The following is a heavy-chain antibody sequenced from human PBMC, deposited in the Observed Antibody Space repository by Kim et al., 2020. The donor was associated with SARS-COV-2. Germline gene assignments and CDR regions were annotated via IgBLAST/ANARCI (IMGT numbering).Heavy chain of an antibody. D-gene: IGHD2-2*01. Sequence: GGSLRLSCAASGFTFSSYEMNWVRQAPGKGLEWVSYISSSGSTIYYADSVKGRFTISRDNAKNSLYLQMNSLRAEDTAVYYCAREGCSSTSCYAGYYYAMDAWGQGATVTVSS. V-gene: IGHV3-48*03. CDR2: ISSSGSTI. J-gene: IGHJ6*02. CDR1: GFTFSSYE. CDR3: AREGCSSTSCYAGYYYAMDA.